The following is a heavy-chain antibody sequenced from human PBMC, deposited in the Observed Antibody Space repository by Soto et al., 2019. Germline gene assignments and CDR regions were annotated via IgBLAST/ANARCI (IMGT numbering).Heavy chain of an antibody. CDR3: AKDAVSYNGKWDWFDS. J-gene: IGHJ5*01. V-gene: IGHV3-23*01. Sequence: DVQLLESGGGLVQPGGSLTLSCAASRFIFSDYAMNWVPQAPGKGREWVSSIGGGNTDRYYADSVKGRFIISRDNSKNTMYLQMNSLRDDDTAVYYCAKDAVSYNGKWDWFDSWGQGTLVTVSS. D-gene: IGHD1-26*01. CDR1: RFIFSDYA. CDR2: IGGGNTDR.